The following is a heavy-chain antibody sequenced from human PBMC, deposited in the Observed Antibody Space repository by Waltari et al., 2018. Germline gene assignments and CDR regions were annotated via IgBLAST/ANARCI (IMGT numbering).Heavy chain of an antibody. CDR1: GASINNYN. CDR2: FYTNGNT. V-gene: IGHV4-4*07. J-gene: IGHJ2*01. Sequence: QVQLQESGPGLVKPSETLSLTCTVSGASINNYNWNWIRQSAGKGLEWIGRFYTNGNTNLNPSLRSRVTMSVDTSKNQFSLNLRSVTAADTAVYYCARDDDCRGTTCFWYFDLWGRGTLVTVSS. CDR3: ARDDDCRGTTCFWYFDL. D-gene: IGHD1-26*01.